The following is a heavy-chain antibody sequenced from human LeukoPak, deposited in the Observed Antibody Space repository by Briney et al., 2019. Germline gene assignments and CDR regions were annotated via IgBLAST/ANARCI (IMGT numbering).Heavy chain of an antibody. CDR2: IIPIFGTA. CDR1: GGTFSSYA. J-gene: IGHJ4*02. D-gene: IGHD2-2*01. V-gene: IGHV1-69*13. CDR3: AREYCSSISCFKYFDD. Sequence: SVKVSCKASGGTFSSYAISWVRQAPGQGLEWMGGIIPIFGTANYAQKFQGRVTITADESTSTAYMELSSLRSEDTAVYYCAREYCSSISCFKYFDDWGQGTLVTVSS.